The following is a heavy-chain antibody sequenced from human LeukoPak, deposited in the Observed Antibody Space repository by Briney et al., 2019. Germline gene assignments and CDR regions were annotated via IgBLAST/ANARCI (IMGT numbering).Heavy chain of an antibody. CDR3: ARGGGGDGYNYLDFDY. D-gene: IGHD5-24*01. J-gene: IGHJ4*02. CDR2: INPSGGST. CDR1: GYTFTSYY. Sequence: ASVKVSCKASGYTFTSYYMHWVRQAPGQGLEWMGIINPSGGSTSYAQKFQGRVTMTRDTSTSTVYMELSSLRSEDTAVYYCARGGGGDGYNYLDFDYWGQGTLVTVSS. V-gene: IGHV1-46*01.